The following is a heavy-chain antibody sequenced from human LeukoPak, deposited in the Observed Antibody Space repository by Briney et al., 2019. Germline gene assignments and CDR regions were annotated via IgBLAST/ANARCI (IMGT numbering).Heavy chain of an antibody. V-gene: IGHV3-48*01. Sequence: PGGSLRLSCAASGFTFSTYSMNWVRQAPGKGLEWVSYISSSSTIYYADSVKGRFTIFRDNVKNLLYLQMNSLRAEDTAVYYCARVQRGYSYNPLGYYYYYMDVWGKGTTVTVSS. D-gene: IGHD5-18*01. J-gene: IGHJ6*03. CDR1: GFTFSTYS. CDR3: ARVQRGYSYNPLGYYYYYMDV. CDR2: ISSSSTI.